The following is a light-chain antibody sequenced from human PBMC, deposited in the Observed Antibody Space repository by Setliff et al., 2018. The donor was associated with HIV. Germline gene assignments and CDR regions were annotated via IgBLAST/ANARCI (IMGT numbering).Light chain of an antibody. CDR2: EVN. CDR1: RSDIGAYTY. CDR3: TSYTTSSTLV. V-gene: IGLV2-14*01. J-gene: IGLJ2*01. Sequence: QSALAQPASVSGSPGQSITISCTGSRSDIGAYTYVSWYQHHPGKVPKLILSEVNKRPSGASARFSGSRTGNTASLTISGLQAEDESYYYCTSYTTSSTLVFGGGTKVTVL.